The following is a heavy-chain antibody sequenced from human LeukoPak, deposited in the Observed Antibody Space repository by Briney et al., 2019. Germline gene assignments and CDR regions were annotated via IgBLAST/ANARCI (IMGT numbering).Heavy chain of an antibody. Sequence: PGGSLRLSCAASGFTFSDYYMSWIRQAPGKGLEWVSYISSSGSTIYYADSVKGRFTISRDNAKNSLYLQMNSLRAEDTAVYYCARDYAAAPLGPAFDYWGQGTLVTVSS. CDR2: ISSSGSTI. CDR1: GFTFSDYY. J-gene: IGHJ4*02. CDR3: ARDYAAAPLGPAFDY. V-gene: IGHV3-11*01. D-gene: IGHD3-16*01.